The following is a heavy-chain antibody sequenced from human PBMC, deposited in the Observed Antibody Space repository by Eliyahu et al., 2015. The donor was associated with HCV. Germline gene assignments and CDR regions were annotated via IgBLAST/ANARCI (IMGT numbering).Heavy chain of an antibody. CDR2: INPSGDWT. CDR1: GFTFTSHW. CDR3: SRDHSDNFGDASGWWLEP. J-gene: IGHJ5*02. D-gene: IGHD3-10*01. Sequence: QVQLVQSGAEVKKPGASVKVSCKASGFTFTSHWMHWVRQAPGQGLEWMGVINPSGDWTNYAQNLQGRITVTRDTSTSTLYMELTSLRSEDTAIYYCSRDHSDNFGDASGWWLEPWGQGTHVTVSS. V-gene: IGHV1-46*03.